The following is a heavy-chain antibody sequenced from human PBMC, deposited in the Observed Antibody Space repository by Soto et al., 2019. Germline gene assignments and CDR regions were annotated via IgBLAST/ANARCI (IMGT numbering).Heavy chain of an antibody. D-gene: IGHD3-10*01. J-gene: IGHJ4*02. V-gene: IGHV1-18*01. CDR2: ISVYNGNI. Sequence: QVQLLQSGAEVKKPGASVKVSCKASGYMFNTYGITWVRQAPGQGLEWMGWISVYNGNIDYAQKFEGRVTMTIDTSTHTAYMELKRLTSDDTAVYYCARTYGSGDYFLPFEYWGQGTPVSVSS. CDR3: ARTYGSGDYFLPFEY. CDR1: GYMFNTYG.